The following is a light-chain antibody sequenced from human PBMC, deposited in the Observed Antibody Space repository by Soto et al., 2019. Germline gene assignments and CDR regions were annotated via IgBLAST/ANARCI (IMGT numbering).Light chain of an antibody. CDR3: SSKRDSSTLFV. CDR1: SSDVGAHNY. J-gene: IGLJ1*01. Sequence: QSVLTQPASVSGSPGQSITISCTGTSSDVGAHNYVSWYQHHPGKVPKLLIYEVTNRPSGVSDRFSGSKSGNTASLTISGLQAEDEADYYCSSKRDSSTLFVFGTGTKVTLL. V-gene: IGLV2-14*01. CDR2: EVT.